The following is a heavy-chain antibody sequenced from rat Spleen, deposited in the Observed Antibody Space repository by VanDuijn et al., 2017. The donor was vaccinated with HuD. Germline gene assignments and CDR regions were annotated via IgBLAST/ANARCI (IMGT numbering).Heavy chain of an antibody. Sequence: EVQLVESGGGLVQPGRSLKLSCAASGFTFSNYDMAWVRQAPTKGLEWVASISTGGGNTYYRDSVKGRFILSRDNAESTLYLQMNSLRSEDTATYYCSQQLGDWFAYWGQGTLVTVSS. CDR1: GFTFSNYD. CDR2: ISTGGGNT. J-gene: IGHJ3*01. D-gene: IGHD1-10*01. V-gene: IGHV5-25*01. CDR3: SQQLGDWFAY.